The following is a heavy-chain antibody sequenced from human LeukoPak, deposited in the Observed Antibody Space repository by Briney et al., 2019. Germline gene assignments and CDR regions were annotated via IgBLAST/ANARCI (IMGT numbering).Heavy chain of an antibody. J-gene: IGHJ4*02. CDR1: GYTFTSYG. Sequence: ASVKVSCKASGYTFTSYGISWVRQAPGQGLEWMGWISAYNGNTNYAQKLQGRVTMTTDTSTSTAYMELRSLRSDDTAVYYCARRGYYYDSSGYYSYEGRDYWGQGTVVTVSS. D-gene: IGHD3-22*01. V-gene: IGHV1-18*01. CDR3: ARRGYYYDSSGYYSYEGRDY. CDR2: ISAYNGNT.